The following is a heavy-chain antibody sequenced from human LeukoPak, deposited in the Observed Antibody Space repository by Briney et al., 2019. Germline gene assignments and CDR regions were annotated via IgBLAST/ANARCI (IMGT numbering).Heavy chain of an antibody. CDR2: ITSDGTTT. CDR3: ATDSYYSIAV. J-gene: IGHJ6*02. CDR1: GSTFSTTR. V-gene: IGHV3-74*03. Sequence: GGSLRLSCASSGSTFSTTRMHWVRQAPGKGLLWVSLITSDGTTTTYADSVKGRFTISRDNAANMLYLQMNSLRAEDSAVYYCATDSYYSIAVWGQGTTVTVSS.